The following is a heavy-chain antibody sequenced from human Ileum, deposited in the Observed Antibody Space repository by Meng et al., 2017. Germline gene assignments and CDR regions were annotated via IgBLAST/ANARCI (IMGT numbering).Heavy chain of an antibody. CDR1: GFTFSRYA. CDR2: IKYDGSIT. J-gene: IGHJ5*02. Sequence: HLVGSGGGVVQPGRSLRLSCAVSGFTFSRYAMHWVRQVPGKGLVWVSRIKYDGSITMYADFVKGRFTISRDNAKNTLYLQMNNLRAEDTAVYYCARSDWFDPWGQGTLVTVSS. V-gene: IGHV3-74*02. CDR3: ARSDWFDP.